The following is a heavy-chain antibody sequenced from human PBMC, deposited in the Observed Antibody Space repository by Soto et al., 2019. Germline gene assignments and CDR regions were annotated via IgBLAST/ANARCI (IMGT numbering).Heavy chain of an antibody. D-gene: IGHD1-26*01. J-gene: IGHJ4*02. CDR1: GGSISSYY. CDR2: IYYSGST. V-gene: IGHV4-59*01. CDR3: ARVVGAKPLFDY. Sequence: SETLSLTCTVSGGSISSYYWSWIRQPPGKGLEWIGYIYYSGSTNYNPSLKSRVTISVDTSKNQFSLKLSSVTAADTAVYYCARVVGAKPLFDYWGQGTLVTVSS.